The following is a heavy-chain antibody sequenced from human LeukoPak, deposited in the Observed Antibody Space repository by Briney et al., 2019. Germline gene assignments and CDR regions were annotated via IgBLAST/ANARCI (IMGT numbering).Heavy chain of an antibody. Sequence: ASVKVSCKASGYTFTSYGISWVRQAPGQGLEWMGWISAYNGNTNYAQKLQGRVTMTTDTSTSTACMELRSLRSDDTAVYYCARDLRITMIVVPGYWGQGTLVTVSS. J-gene: IGHJ4*02. CDR2: ISAYNGNT. CDR3: ARDLRITMIVVPGY. D-gene: IGHD3-22*01. CDR1: GYTFTSYG. V-gene: IGHV1-18*01.